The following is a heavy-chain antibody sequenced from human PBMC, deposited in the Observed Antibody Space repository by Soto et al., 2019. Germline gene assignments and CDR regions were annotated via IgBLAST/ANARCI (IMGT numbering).Heavy chain of an antibody. CDR3: AKSRSSGPAAGIKGYFDY. CDR2: ISGSGGST. J-gene: IGHJ4*02. CDR1: GFTFSSYA. V-gene: IGHV3-23*01. Sequence: GGSLRLSCVASGFTFSSYAMSWVRQAPGKGLEWVSAISGSGGSTYYADSVKGRFTISRDNSKNTLYLQMNSLRAEDTAVYYCAKSRSSGPAAGIKGYFDYWGQGTLVTVSS. D-gene: IGHD6-13*01.